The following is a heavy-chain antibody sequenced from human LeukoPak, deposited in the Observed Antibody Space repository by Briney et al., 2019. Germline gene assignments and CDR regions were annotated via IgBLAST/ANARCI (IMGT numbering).Heavy chain of an antibody. D-gene: IGHD3-10*01. CDR2: INPNSGGT. V-gene: IGHV1-2*02. CDR1: GYTFTSYG. Sequence: ASVKVSCKASGYTFTSYGISWVRQAPGQGLEWMGWINPNSGGTNYAQKFQGRVTMTRDTSISTAYMELSRLRFDDTAVYYCASGYGSGSYLSYYYYYMDVWGKGTTVTISS. J-gene: IGHJ6*03. CDR3: ASGYGSGSYLSYYYYYMDV.